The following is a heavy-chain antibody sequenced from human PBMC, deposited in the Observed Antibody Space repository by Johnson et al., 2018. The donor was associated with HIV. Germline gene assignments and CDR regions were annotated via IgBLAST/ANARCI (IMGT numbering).Heavy chain of an antibody. J-gene: IGHJ3*02. CDR1: GFTLSSYG. Sequence: QVQLVESGGGVVQPGRSLRLSCAASGFTLSSYGMHWVRRTPGKGLEWVAVISYDGSNKNYAASVKGRFTISRDNSKNTLYLQMNSLRAEDTAVYYCARERGGRHTFDIWGQGTMVAVSS. CDR2: ISYDGSNK. D-gene: IGHD2-21*01. CDR3: ARERGGRHTFDI. V-gene: IGHV3-30*03.